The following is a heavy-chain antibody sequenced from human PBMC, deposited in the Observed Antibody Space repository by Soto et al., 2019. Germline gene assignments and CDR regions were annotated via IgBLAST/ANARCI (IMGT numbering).Heavy chain of an antibody. CDR3: ARDTYSGDDFGL. Sequence: QVQLRESGPGLVKPSQTLSLTCSVSGASVAGGSYYWSWVRQPPGNGLEWIGYIPSRGRPFYNPSLSIRGTVSADTFKTQLYLQLSSVNDADTAVDYCARDTYSGDDFGLWGQGTLVTVSS. V-gene: IGHV4-30-4*01. J-gene: IGHJ5*02. CDR2: IPSRGRP. D-gene: IGHD5-12*01. CDR1: GASVAGGSYY.